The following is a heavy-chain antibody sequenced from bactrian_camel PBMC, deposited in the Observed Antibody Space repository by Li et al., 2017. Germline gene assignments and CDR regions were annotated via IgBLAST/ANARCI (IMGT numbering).Heavy chain of an antibody. CDR2: ILTGTGAT. D-gene: IGHD2*01. Sequence: QLVESGGGSVQPGGSLNLSCVFTGLTENWSCMGWFRQAPEHEREGVATILTGTGATYYVDSVKDRFTISHDNAKNTLYLQMNSLKPEDTAMYFCAADQSSGGPTWSNEKRYTSWAQGTQVTVS. V-gene: IGHV3S31*01. CDR1: GLTENWSC. CDR3: AADQSSGGPTWSNEKRYTS. J-gene: IGHJ6*01.